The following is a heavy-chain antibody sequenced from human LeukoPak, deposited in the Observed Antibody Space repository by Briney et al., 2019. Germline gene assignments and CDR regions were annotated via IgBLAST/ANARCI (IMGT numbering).Heavy chain of an antibody. Sequence: PSETLSLTCTVSGSSISSYYWSWIRQPPGKGLEWIGYIYYSGSTNYNPSLKSRVTISVDTSKNQFSLQLNSVTPEDTAVYYCARGGIQFDYWGQGTLVTVSS. CDR1: GSSISSYY. J-gene: IGHJ4*02. D-gene: IGHD5-18*01. CDR3: ARGGIQFDY. V-gene: IGHV4-59*12. CDR2: IYYSGST.